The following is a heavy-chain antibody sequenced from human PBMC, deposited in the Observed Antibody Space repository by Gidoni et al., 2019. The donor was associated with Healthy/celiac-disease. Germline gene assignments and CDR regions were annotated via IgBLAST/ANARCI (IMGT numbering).Heavy chain of an antibody. Sequence: QVQLVQSGAAVKKPGTSVKVSCKATGGTSSSYDISGVRQAPVQGLEWMGGIIPIFGTAYYAQKFHGRVTITADKSPSTAYIELSSLTSEDTAVYYCARGSVVPAAPQSWGYYYMDVWGKGTTVTVSS. CDR2: IIPIFGTA. D-gene: IGHD2-2*01. V-gene: IGHV1-69*06. CDR3: ARGSVVPAAPQSWGYYYMDV. CDR1: GGTSSSYD. J-gene: IGHJ6*03.